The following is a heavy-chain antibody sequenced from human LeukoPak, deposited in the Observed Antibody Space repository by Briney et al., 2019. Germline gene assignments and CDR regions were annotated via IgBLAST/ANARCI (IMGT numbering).Heavy chain of an antibody. CDR2: FDPEDGET. CDR1: GKTLTEVS. Sequence: ASVKVSCKVSGKTLTEVSMHWVRQGPGKGLEWMGGFDPEDGETIYAQKFQGRITMTKDTSTDTAYMELSSLRSEDTAVYYCASSGSNGWYGGADAFDIWGQGTMVTVSS. J-gene: IGHJ3*02. CDR3: ASSGSNGWYGGADAFDI. V-gene: IGHV1-24*01. D-gene: IGHD6-19*01.